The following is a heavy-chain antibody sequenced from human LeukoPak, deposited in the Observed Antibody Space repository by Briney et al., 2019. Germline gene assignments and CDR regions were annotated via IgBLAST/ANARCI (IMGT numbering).Heavy chain of an antibody. J-gene: IGHJ3*02. D-gene: IGHD3-10*01. CDR3: VAGVRGVIIEGDAFDI. Sequence: GGSLRLSCAASGFTFSSYAMSWVRQAPGKGLEWVSAISGSGGSTYYADSVKGRFTISRDNSKNTLYLQMNSLRAEDTAVYYCVAGVRGVIIEGDAFDIWGQGIMVTVSS. CDR1: GFTFSSYA. V-gene: IGHV3-23*01. CDR2: ISGSGGST.